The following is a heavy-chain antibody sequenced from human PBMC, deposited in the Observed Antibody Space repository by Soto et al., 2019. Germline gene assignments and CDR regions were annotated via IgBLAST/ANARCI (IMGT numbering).Heavy chain of an antibody. CDR2: MNPNSGNT. V-gene: IGHV1-8*01. Sequence: GASVKVSCKASGYTFTSYDINWVRQATGQGLEWMGWMNPNSGNTGYAQKFQGRVTMTRNTSISTAYMELSSLRSEDTAVYYCARALSRFGELSHNWFDPWGQGTLVTVSS. J-gene: IGHJ5*02. D-gene: IGHD3-10*01. CDR3: ARALSRFGELSHNWFDP. CDR1: GYTFTSYD.